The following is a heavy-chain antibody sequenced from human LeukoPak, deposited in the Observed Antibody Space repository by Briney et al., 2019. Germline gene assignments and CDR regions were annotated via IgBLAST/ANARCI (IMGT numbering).Heavy chain of an antibody. Sequence: SETLSLNCAVSGGSFSGYYWTWIRQPAGKGLEWIGRIFSSGTTDYNPSLKSRVAMSVDTSKNQFSLNLSSVTAADTAIYYCARVLGDYGDYYGSWFDPWGQGTLVTVSS. CDR1: GGSFSGYY. CDR2: IFSSGTT. D-gene: IGHD4-17*01. V-gene: IGHV4-4*07. CDR3: ARVLGDYGDYYGSWFDP. J-gene: IGHJ5*02.